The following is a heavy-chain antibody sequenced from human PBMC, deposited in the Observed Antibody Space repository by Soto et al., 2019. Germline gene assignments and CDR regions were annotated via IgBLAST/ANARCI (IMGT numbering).Heavy chain of an antibody. J-gene: IGHJ6*02. CDR1: GGSISSYY. D-gene: IGHD3-9*01. CDR3: ARSGGYFDWLLDFPPYGMDV. CDR2: IYYSGST. V-gene: IGHV4-59*01. Sequence: PSETLSLTCTVSGGSISSYYWSWIRQPPGKGLEWIGYIYYSGSTNYNPSLKSRVTISVDTSKNQFSLKLSSVTAADTAVYYCARSGGYFDWLLDFPPYGMDVWGQGTTVTVSS.